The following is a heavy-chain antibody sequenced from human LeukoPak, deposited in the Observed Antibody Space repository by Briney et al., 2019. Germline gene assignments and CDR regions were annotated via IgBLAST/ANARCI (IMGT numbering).Heavy chain of an antibody. D-gene: IGHD6-13*01. CDR3: AKGGSSSPRSTFDY. V-gene: IGHV3-74*01. CDR1: GFTFSSYW. Sequence: PGGSLRLSCAASGFTFSSYWMHWVRQAPGKGLVWVSHINGDGSTTSYADSVKGRFTISRDNAKNTVYLQMNSLRAENMAVYYCAKGGSSSPRSTFDYWGQGTLLTVSS. CDR2: INGDGSTT. J-gene: IGHJ4*02.